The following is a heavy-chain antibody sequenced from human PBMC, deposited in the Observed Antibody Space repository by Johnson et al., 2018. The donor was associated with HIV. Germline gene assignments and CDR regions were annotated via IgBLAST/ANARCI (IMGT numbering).Heavy chain of an antibody. CDR3: ARGGEYSSSLYAFDI. D-gene: IGHD6-13*01. J-gene: IGHJ3*02. Sequence: VQLVESGGGLVQPGGSLRLSCAASGFTVSSNYMSWVRQAPGKGLEWVANIKQDGSEKYYVDSVKGRFTISRDNAKNSLYLQMNSLRAEDTAVYYCARGGEYSSSLYAFDIWGQGTMVTVSS. CDR1: GFTVSSNY. CDR2: IKQDGSEK. V-gene: IGHV3-7*01.